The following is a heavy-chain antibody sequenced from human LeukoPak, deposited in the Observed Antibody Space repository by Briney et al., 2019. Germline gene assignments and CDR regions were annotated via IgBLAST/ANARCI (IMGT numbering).Heavy chain of an antibody. CDR2: ISANYGHT. Sequence: GASVKVSCKASGYTFGSHGISWVRQAPGQGLEWMGWISANYGHTNYAQKFQGRVTMTTDTSTSTVYMELRSLTSDDTAVYYCARVTHHYDNSGYHGAFDIWGQGTMVTVSS. V-gene: IGHV1-18*01. J-gene: IGHJ3*02. D-gene: IGHD3-22*01. CDR3: ARVTHHYDNSGYHGAFDI. CDR1: GYTFGSHG.